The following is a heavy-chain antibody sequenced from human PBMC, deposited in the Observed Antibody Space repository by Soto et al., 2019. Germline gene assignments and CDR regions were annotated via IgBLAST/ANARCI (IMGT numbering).Heavy chain of an antibody. Sequence: PGGSLRLSCAASGFTFSSYAMTWVRQAPGKGLEWVSTIGAGGRSTYSADSVKGRFTISRDNSKNTLYLQMNSLRAGDTAVYYCAKIRPSIDYWGQGTLVTVSS. CDR3: AKIRPSIDY. D-gene: IGHD3-16*01. CDR1: GFTFSSYA. V-gene: IGHV3-23*01. CDR2: IGAGGRST. J-gene: IGHJ4*02.